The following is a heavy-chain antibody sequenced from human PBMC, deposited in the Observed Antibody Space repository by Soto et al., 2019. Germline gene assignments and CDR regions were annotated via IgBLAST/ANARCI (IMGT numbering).Heavy chain of an antibody. V-gene: IGHV2-70*01. Sequence: ESGPTLVNPTQTLTLTCTFSGFSLSTSGMCVSWIRQPPGKALEWLALIDWDDDKYYSTSLKTRLTISKDTSKNQVVLTMTNMDPVDTATYYCARTTAEYDFWSGYYVVYWGQGTLVTVSS. CDR3: ARTTAEYDFWSGYYVVY. D-gene: IGHD3-3*01. J-gene: IGHJ4*02. CDR1: GFSLSTSGMC. CDR2: IDWDDDK.